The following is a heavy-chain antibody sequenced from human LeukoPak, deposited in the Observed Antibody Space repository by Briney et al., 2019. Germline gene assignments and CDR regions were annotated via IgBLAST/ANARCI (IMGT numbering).Heavy chain of an antibody. CDR2: ISWNSGSI. V-gene: IGHV3-9*01. CDR3: AKDGAPYSGSYFDY. CDR1: GFTFDDYA. D-gene: IGHD1-26*01. Sequence: PGWSLRLSCAASGFTFDDYAMHWVRQAPGKGLEWVSGISWNSGSIGYADSVKGRFTISRDNAKNSLYLQMNSLRAEDTALYYCAKDGAPYSGSYFDYWGQGTLVTVSS. J-gene: IGHJ4*02.